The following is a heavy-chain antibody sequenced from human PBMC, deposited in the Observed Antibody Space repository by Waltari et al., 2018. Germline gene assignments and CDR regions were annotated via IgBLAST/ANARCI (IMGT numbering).Heavy chain of an antibody. Sequence: EVQLVESGGALVQPGGSLRLSCAASEFTFRNYAMSWVRQAPGKGLEWVSSISGSDGSTFYADSVKGRFTISRDNSKNTLNLQMNSLRAEDTAVYYCTTRGPYYDFWSGDYRGREFDYWGQGTLVTVSS. CDR2: ISGSDGST. V-gene: IGHV3-23*04. CDR1: EFTFRNYA. CDR3: TTRGPYYDFWSGDYRGREFDY. D-gene: IGHD3-3*01. J-gene: IGHJ4*02.